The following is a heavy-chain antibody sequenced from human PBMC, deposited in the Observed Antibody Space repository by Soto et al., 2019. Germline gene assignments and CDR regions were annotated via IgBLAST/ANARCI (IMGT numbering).Heavy chain of an antibody. V-gene: IGHV4-39*01. CDR2: IYYSGST. CDR1: GGSISSSSYY. J-gene: IGHJ4*02. Sequence: QLQLQESGPGLVKPSETLSLTCTVSGGSISSSSYYWGWIRQPPGKGLEWIGSIYYSGSTYYNPSLKSRVTISVDTSKNQFSLKLSSVTAADTAVYYCARSAPDYGDYVFDYWGQGTLVTVSS. CDR3: ARSAPDYGDYVFDY. D-gene: IGHD4-17*01.